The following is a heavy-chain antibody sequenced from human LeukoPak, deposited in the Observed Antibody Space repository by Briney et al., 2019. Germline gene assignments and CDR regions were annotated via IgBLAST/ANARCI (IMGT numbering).Heavy chain of an antibody. CDR3: ARVKTGYSYGSNWFDP. D-gene: IGHD5-18*01. Sequence: ASVKVSCKASGYTFTSYDINWVRQATGQGLEWMGWMNPNSGNTGYAQKFQGRVTITRNTSISTAYMELSSLRSEDTAVYYCARVKTGYSYGSNWFDPWGQETLVTVSS. V-gene: IGHV1-8*03. CDR1: GYTFTSYD. J-gene: IGHJ5*02. CDR2: MNPNSGNT.